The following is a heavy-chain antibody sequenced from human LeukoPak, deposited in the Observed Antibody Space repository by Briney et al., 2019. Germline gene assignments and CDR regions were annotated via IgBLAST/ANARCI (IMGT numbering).Heavy chain of an antibody. V-gene: IGHV3-9*01. J-gene: IGHJ3*02. D-gene: IGHD5-18*01. CDR2: ISWNSGSI. CDR1: GFTFDDYA. CDR3: AKDMSRGYSYGNAFDI. Sequence: GGSLRLSCAASGFTFDDYAMHWVRQAPGKGLEWVSGISWNSGSIGYADSVKGRFTISRDNAKNSLYLQMNSLRAEDTALYYCAKDMSRGYSYGNAFDIWGQGTMVTVSS.